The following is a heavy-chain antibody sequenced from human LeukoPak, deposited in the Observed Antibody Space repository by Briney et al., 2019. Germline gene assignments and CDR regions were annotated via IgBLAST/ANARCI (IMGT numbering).Heavy chain of an antibody. CDR1: GGTFSSYA. CDR3: AKQRGYTYGYPFDS. V-gene: IGHV1-69*01. D-gene: IGHD5-18*01. J-gene: IGHJ4*02. Sequence: ASVKVSCKASGGTFSSYAISWVRQAPGQGLEWMGGIIPIFGTANYAQKFQGRVTITADESTSTAYMELSSLRAEDTAVYYCAKQRGYTYGYPFDSWGQGTLDTVSS. CDR2: IIPIFGTA.